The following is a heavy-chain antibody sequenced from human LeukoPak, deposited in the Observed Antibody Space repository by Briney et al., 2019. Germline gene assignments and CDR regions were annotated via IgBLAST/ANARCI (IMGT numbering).Heavy chain of an antibody. V-gene: IGHV3-66*01. CDR1: GFTVSSNH. Sequence: GGSLRLSCAASGFTVSSNHMSWVRQAPGKGLEWVSVIYSGGSTYYADSVKGRFTISRDNSKNTLYLQMNSLRAEDTAVYYCAREDSIAVAGYTYYFDYWGQGTLVTVSS. CDR3: AREDSIAVAGYTYYFDY. J-gene: IGHJ4*02. CDR2: IYSGGST. D-gene: IGHD6-19*01.